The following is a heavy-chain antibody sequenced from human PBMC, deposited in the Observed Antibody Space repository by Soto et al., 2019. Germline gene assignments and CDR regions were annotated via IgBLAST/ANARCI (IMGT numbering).Heavy chain of an antibody. CDR1: GGTFSSYA. CDR3: APCTIRAGFFYGMDV. J-gene: IGHJ6*02. D-gene: IGHD3-3*01. CDR2: IIPTFDTP. Sequence: QVPVVQSGAEVKKPGSSVKVSCKASGGTFSSYAISWVRQAPGQGLEWMGGIIPTFDTPHYAQKFQGRVTIGADESTSTAYMELNSLRSEDTAVYYCAPCTIRAGFFYGMDVWGQGTRVIVSS. V-gene: IGHV1-69*01.